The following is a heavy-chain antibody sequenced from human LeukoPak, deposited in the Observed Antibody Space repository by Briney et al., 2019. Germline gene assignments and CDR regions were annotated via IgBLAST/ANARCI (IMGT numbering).Heavy chain of an antibody. CDR1: GFTFNTYG. CDR3: VRDRRTGSYYQFDH. Sequence: QPGRSLRLSCTASGFTFNTYGMHWVRQAPGKGLEWVAVIWYDASNRYYADYVKGRFTVSRDNLKNTVELQMNSLRADDTAMYYCVRDRRTGSYYQFDHWGQGSLVTVSS. D-gene: IGHD1-26*01. J-gene: IGHJ4*02. V-gene: IGHV3-33*01. CDR2: IWYDASNR.